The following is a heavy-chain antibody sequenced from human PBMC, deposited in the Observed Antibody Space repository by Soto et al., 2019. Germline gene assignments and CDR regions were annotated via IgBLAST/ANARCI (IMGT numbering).Heavy chain of an antibody. V-gene: IGHV1-69*13. D-gene: IGHD2-2*01. Sequence: SVKVSCKTSAGTFSSYPISCVRQAHGQGLEWKGGIIPIFGTANYAQKFQGRVTITADESTSTVYMELSSLRSEDTAVYYCAREFRGVVPAARPPYYYYGMDVWGQGPTVTVSS. J-gene: IGHJ6*02. CDR3: AREFRGVVPAARPPYYYYGMDV. CDR2: IIPIFGTA. CDR1: AGTFSSYP.